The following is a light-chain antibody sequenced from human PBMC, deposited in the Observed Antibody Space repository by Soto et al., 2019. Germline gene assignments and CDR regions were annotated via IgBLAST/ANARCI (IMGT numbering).Light chain of an antibody. J-gene: IGKJ1*01. CDR3: QESYSTPCT. CDR2: AAS. CDR1: QSISSY. V-gene: IGKV1-39*01. Sequence: DIQMTQSPSSLSASVGDRVTITCRASQSISSYLNWYQQKPGKAPELLIHAASSLQSGVPSRFSGSGSGTDFTLTISSLQPEDFATYYCQESYSTPCTFGQGTKVEIK.